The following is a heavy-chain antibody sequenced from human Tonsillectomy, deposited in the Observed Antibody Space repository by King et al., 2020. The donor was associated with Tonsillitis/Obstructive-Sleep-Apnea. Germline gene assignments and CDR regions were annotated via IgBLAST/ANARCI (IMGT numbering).Heavy chain of an antibody. V-gene: IGHV3-33*01. CDR2: IWYDGSNK. Sequence: VQLVESGGGVVQPGRSLRLSCAASGFTFSSYGMHWVRQAPGKGLEWVSVIWYDGSNKYYAESVKGRFTISRDNSKNTLYLQMNSLRAEDTAVYYFAREAVGATYYYFDYWGQGTLVTVSS. J-gene: IGHJ4*02. CDR3: AREAVGATYYYFDY. CDR1: GFTFSSYG. D-gene: IGHD1-26*01.